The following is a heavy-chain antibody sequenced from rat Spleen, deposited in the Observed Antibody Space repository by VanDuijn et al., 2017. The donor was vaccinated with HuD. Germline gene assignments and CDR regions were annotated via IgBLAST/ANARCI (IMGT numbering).Heavy chain of an antibody. Sequence: EVQLVESDGGLVQPGRSLKLSCAASGFTFSDYYMAWIRQAPGKGLEWVASITDTGGSTYYPDSVKGRFTISRDNAKSTLYLQMNSLRSEDTATYYCAFNNYDWFAYWGQGTLVTVSS. J-gene: IGHJ3*01. D-gene: IGHD1-10*01. CDR1: GFTFSDYY. CDR3: AFNNYDWFAY. CDR2: ITDTGGST. V-gene: IGHV5-31*01.